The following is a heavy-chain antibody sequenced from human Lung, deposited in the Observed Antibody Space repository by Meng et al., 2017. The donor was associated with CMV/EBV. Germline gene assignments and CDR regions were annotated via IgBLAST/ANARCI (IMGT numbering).Heavy chain of an antibody. CDR1: GGLSRTSV. Sequence: SVKVSCXVSGGLSRTSVISWVRQAPGQGLEWMGGSIPMYATVNYAQKFQGRVTITTDESASTAYMKLSSLRSEDTGVYYCVRDCSVASCYDFYYYGMDVWGRGTTVTVSS. CDR3: VRDCSVASCYDFYYYGMDV. J-gene: IGHJ6*02. D-gene: IGHD2-2*01. V-gene: IGHV1-69*05. CDR2: SIPMYATV.